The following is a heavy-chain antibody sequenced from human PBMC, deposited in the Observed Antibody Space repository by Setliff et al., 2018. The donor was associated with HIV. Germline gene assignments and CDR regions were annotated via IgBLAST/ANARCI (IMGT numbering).Heavy chain of an antibody. Sequence: SETLSLTCTVSGGSISSYYWSWIRQPPGKGLEWIGYIYYSGSTNYNPSLKSRVTISVDTSKNQFSLKLSSVTAADTAVCYCARGADYYYYYMDVWGKGTTVTVSS. J-gene: IGHJ6*03. CDR2: IYYSGST. CDR1: GGSISSYY. CDR3: ARGADYYYYYMDV. V-gene: IGHV4-59*01.